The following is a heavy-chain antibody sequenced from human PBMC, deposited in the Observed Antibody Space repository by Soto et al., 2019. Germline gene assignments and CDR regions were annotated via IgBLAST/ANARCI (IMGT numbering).Heavy chain of an antibody. Sequence: GGSLRLSCAASGFTFSSYAMHWVRQAPGKGLEWVAVISYDGSNKYYADSVKGRFTISRDNSKNTLYLQMNSLRAEDTAVYYCAREGAAGEGLWMISYYGLDVGAKGPRSPSP. J-gene: IGHJ6*02. CDR1: GFTFSSYA. CDR2: ISYDGSNK. V-gene: IGHV3-30-3*01. D-gene: IGHD6-13*01. CDR3: AREGAAGEGLWMISYYGLDV.